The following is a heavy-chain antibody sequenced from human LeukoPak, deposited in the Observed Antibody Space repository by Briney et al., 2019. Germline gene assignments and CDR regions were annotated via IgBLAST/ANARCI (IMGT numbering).Heavy chain of an antibody. CDR1: GFTFSNAW. Sequence: NPGGSLRLSCAASGFTFSNAWMSWVRQAPGKGLEWVGRIKSKTDGGTTDYAAPVKGRFTISRDDSKNTPYLQMNSLKTEDTAVYYCTTVTLDYYDSSGYLWYFDYWGQGTLVTVSS. V-gene: IGHV3-15*01. CDR3: TTVTLDYYDSSGYLWYFDY. D-gene: IGHD3-22*01. CDR2: IKSKTDGGTT. J-gene: IGHJ4*02.